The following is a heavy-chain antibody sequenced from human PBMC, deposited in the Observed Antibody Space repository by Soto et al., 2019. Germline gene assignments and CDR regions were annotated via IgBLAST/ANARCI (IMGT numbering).Heavy chain of an antibody. J-gene: IGHJ3*01. Sequence: QVRLVESGGGVVQPGTSLRLSCAASGFTFSDYVIHWVRQAAGKGLEWVASMTYDGATEYYADSVKGRFTMSRDNFKRALSLQMNSLRPDDTAVYYCARVRLSIAVNDALDVWCQGTTVNVSS. D-gene: IGHD3-3*02. CDR1: GFTFSDYV. CDR3: ARVRLSIAVNDALDV. CDR2: MTYDGATE. V-gene: IGHV3-30*14.